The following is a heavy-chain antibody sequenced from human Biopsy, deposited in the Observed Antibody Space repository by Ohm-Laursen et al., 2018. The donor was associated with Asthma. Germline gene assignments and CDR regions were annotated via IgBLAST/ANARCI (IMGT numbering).Heavy chain of an antibody. Sequence: GTLSLTCTVSPGSISDYYWNWIRQFPGKGLEWIGYVYSTGSTRYNPSLKSRVTISVDTSINQVSLGLSSVTAADTAMYYCARATSTWSQSGPHHFDHWGQGALVTVSS. CDR2: VYSTGST. D-gene: IGHD6-13*01. V-gene: IGHV4-59*01. CDR1: PGSISDYY. CDR3: ARATSTWSQSGPHHFDH. J-gene: IGHJ5*02.